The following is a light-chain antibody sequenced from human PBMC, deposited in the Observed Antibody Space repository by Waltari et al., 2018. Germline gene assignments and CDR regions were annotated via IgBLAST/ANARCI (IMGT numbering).Light chain of an antibody. V-gene: IGKV2-28*01. Sequence: DIVMTQSPLSLPVTPGEPASISCRSSQSLLHSNGYNYLDWYVKKPGQSPQLLIYLASNRGSGVPDRFIGSGSGTDFTLKISRVEAEDVGIYYCMQGLQIPDTFGQGTRLEIK. CDR2: LAS. J-gene: IGKJ5*01. CDR3: MQGLQIPDT. CDR1: QSLLHSNGYNY.